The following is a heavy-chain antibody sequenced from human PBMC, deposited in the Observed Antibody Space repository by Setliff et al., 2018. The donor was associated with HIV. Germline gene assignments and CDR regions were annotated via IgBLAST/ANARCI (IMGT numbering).Heavy chain of an antibody. V-gene: IGHV3-74*01. Sequence: GGSLRLSCAASGFTFSSYWMHWVRQAPGKGLVWVSRINSDGSSTSYADSVKGRFTISRDNAKNTLYLQMNSLGAEDTAVYYCARDKGTAMVSSFYYYYYMDVWGKGTTVTVSS. CDR2: INSDGSST. CDR1: GFTFSSYW. CDR3: ARDKGTAMVSSFYYYYYMDV. D-gene: IGHD5-18*01. J-gene: IGHJ6*03.